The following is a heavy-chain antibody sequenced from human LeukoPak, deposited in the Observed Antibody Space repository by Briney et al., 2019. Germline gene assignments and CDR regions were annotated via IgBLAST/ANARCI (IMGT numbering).Heavy chain of an antibody. J-gene: IGHJ1*01. V-gene: IGHV3-30*04. CDR2: MSYDGSNR. CDR3: ARAYRYSWLTIEY. Sequence: GGSVRLSCAASGFTFSTYAMHWVRQTPGKGLEWVAVMSYDGSNRYFADSVKGRFIISRDNSKNTLYLQMNSLRAEDTAVYSCARAYRYSWLTIEYWGRGTLVTVSS. D-gene: IGHD5-18*01. CDR1: GFTFSTYA.